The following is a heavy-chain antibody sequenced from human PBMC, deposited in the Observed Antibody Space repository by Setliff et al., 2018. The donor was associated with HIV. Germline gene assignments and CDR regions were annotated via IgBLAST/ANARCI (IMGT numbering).Heavy chain of an antibody. Sequence: PGGSLRLSCAASGFAFSDFSMSWVRQAPGKGLEWVAKIKNDGSDMHYIESVKGRFTIFRDNAKNSVFLQMNSLRAEDTGVYYCATQTGFYNSHWYDYWGQGTMVTVSS. V-gene: IGHV3-7*01. J-gene: IGHJ4*02. CDR2: IKNDGSDM. D-gene: IGHD6-13*01. CDR1: GFAFSDFS. CDR3: ATQTGFYNSHWYDY.